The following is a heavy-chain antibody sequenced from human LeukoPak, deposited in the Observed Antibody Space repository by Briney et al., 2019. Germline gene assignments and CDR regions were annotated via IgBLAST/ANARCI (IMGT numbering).Heavy chain of an antibody. CDR1: GFTFSSYA. V-gene: IGHV3-23*01. D-gene: IGHD6-13*01. Sequence: PGGSLRLSCAASGFTFSSYAMSWVRQAPGKGLEWVSAISGSGGSTYYADSVKGRLTTSRDNSKNTLYLQMNSLRAEDTAVYYCAKDVRIAAAGIKDYWGQGTLVTVSS. CDR3: AKDVRIAAAGIKDY. J-gene: IGHJ4*02. CDR2: ISGSGGST.